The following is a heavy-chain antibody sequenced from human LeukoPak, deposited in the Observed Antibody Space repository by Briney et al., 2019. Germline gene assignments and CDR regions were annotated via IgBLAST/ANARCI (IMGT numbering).Heavy chain of an antibody. CDR3: ARLRGSSTWFDY. CDR1: GGSISSYY. D-gene: IGHD6-13*01. V-gene: IGHV4-4*07. CDR2: IYTSGST. J-gene: IGHJ4*02. Sequence: SETLSLTCTVSGGSISSYYWTWIRQPAGKGLEWIGRIYTSGSTNYNPSLESRITMSVDTSKNQFSPKLSSVTAADTAVYYCARLRGSSTWFDYWGQGTLVTVSS.